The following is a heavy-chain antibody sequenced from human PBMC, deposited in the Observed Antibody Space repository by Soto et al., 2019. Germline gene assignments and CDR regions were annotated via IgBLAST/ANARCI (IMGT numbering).Heavy chain of an antibody. D-gene: IGHD5-18*01. CDR2: ISHDGSNK. CDR1: GFTFSSFP. Sequence: ESGGGVVQPGRSLRLSCAASGFTFSSFPMHWVRQAPGKGLEWVALISHDGSNKYYADSVKGRFTISRDNSKNTLYLQMNSLRGEDTAVYYCARWNVQHDSYGYFWGQGTLVTVSS. CDR3: ARWNVQHDSYGYF. J-gene: IGHJ4*02. V-gene: IGHV3-30-3*01.